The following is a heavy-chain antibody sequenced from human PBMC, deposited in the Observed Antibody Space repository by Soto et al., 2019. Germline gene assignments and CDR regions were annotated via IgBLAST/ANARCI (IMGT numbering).Heavy chain of an antibody. D-gene: IGHD2-21*02. J-gene: IGHJ6*02. V-gene: IGHV4-39*01. CDR1: GGSISSSSCY. CDR3: ARLTVEDGDGYYYYGLDV. Sequence: QLQLQESGPGLVKPSETLSLTCTVSGGSISSSSCYWGWIRQPPGKGLEWIGSIYYSGSTYYNPSLKSRVTISVDTSKNQFSLKLSSVPAADTAVYYCARLTVEDGDGYYYYGLDVWGQGTTVTVSS. CDR2: IYYSGST.